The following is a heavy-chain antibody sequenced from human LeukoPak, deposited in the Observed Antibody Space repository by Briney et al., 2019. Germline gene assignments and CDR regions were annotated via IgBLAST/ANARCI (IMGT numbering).Heavy chain of an antibody. CDR1: GFTFSDYY. D-gene: IGHD2-2*01. J-gene: IGHJ4*02. CDR3: ARVSDCSSTSCSDLDY. CDR2: ISSSGSTI. Sequence: GGSLRLSCAASGFTFSDYYMSWIRQAPGKGLERVSYISSSGSTIYYADSVKGRFTISRDNAKNSLYLQMNSLRAEDTAVYYCARVSDCSSTSCSDLDYWGQGTLVTVSS. V-gene: IGHV3-11*01.